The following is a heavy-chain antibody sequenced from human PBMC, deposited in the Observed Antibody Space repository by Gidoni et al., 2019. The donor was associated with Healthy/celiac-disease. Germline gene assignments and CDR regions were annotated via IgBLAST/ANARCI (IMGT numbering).Heavy chain of an antibody. J-gene: IGHJ5*02. D-gene: IGHD2-15*01. CDR2: IYYSGST. CDR3: ARGGGGYCSGGSCYSVNWFDP. Sequence: QVQLQESGPGLVKPSQTLSLTCTFSGGSISSGGSYWSWIRQHPGKGLEWIGYIYYSGSTYYNPSLKSRVTISVDTSKNQFSLKLSSVTAADTAVYYCARGGGGYCSGGSCYSVNWFDPWGQGTLVTVSS. CDR1: GGSISSGGSY. V-gene: IGHV4-31*03.